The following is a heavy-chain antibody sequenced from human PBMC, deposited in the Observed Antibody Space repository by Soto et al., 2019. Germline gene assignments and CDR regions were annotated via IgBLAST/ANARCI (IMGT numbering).Heavy chain of an antibody. D-gene: IGHD4-17*01. Sequence: DVQLVESGGDLVQPGGSLRLSCAASGFTFGNYWMAWVRQAPGKGLEWVANIRGDGSREYYLDSVRGRFSVSRDNAEESLYLQMTGLRVADTAVYYCARDVNYGDGTAYYDVFDIWGQGTVVTVSS. CDR3: ARDVNYGDGTAYYDVFDI. J-gene: IGHJ3*02. V-gene: IGHV3-7*05. CDR1: GFTFGNYW. CDR2: IRGDGSRE.